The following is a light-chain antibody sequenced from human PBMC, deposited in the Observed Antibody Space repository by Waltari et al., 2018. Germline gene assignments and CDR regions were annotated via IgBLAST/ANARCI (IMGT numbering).Light chain of an antibody. CDR2: KDS. CDR1: ILAKRY. V-gene: IGLV3-27*01. Sequence: SYELTQPSSVSVSPGQTASITCSGDILAKRYARWFQQKPGQAPVVVIYKDSERPSGIPERFSGSNSGTTVTLTISGAQVEDEADYYCYSAADNNRQVFGGGTKLTVL. CDR3: YSAADNNRQV. J-gene: IGLJ3*02.